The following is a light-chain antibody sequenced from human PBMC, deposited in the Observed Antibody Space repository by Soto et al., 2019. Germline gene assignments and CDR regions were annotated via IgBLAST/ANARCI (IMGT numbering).Light chain of an antibody. CDR3: HQFGISPFT. V-gene: IGKV3-20*01. Sequence: EVVLTQSPGTLSLSPGESATLSCRASQSVRGNYFAWYQQRPGQAPRLLVYGPSVRAAGIPDRFRGSGSRTDFNLTINRVEPEDFPVYYCHQFGISPFTFGPGTTLDIK. CDR2: GPS. J-gene: IGKJ3*01. CDR1: QSVRGNY.